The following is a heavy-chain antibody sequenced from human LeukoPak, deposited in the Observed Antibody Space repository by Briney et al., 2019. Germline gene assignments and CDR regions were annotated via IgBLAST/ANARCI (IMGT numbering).Heavy chain of an antibody. CDR2: INPNSGGT. CDR1: GYTFTGYY. Sequence: GASVKVSCKASGYTFTGYYMHWVRQAPGQGLEWMGWINPNSGGTNYAQKFQGRVTMTRHTSISTAYMELSRLRSDDTAVYYCASGAWRYDILTDNWFDPWGQGTLVTVSS. CDR3: ASGAWRYDILTDNWFDP. J-gene: IGHJ5*02. V-gene: IGHV1-2*02. D-gene: IGHD3-9*01.